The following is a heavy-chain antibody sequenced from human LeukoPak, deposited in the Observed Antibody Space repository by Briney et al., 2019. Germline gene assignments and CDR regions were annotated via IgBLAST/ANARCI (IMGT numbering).Heavy chain of an antibody. CDR3: ARHKTTGYCTGGVCYSGWFDP. V-gene: IGHV4-34*01. D-gene: IGHD2-8*02. CDR2: IKHSGST. Sequence: PSETLSLTCAVYGGSFSGYYWSWIRQPPGKGLEWIGEIKHSGSTNYKPSLKSRVTISVDTSKNQFSLKLSSVTVADTAVYYCARHKTTGYCTGGVCYSGWFDPWGQGTLVTVSS. J-gene: IGHJ5*02. CDR1: GGSFSGYY.